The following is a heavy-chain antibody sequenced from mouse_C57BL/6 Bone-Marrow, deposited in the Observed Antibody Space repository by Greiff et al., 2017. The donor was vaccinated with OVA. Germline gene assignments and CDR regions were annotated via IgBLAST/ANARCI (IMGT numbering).Heavy chain of an antibody. CDR1: FYTLTCYW. CDR2: ILPGSGST. Sequence: QVQLKEAGAELMKPGASVKLSCKATFYTLTCYWIEWVKQRPGHGLEWIGEILPGSGSTNYNEKFKGKATFTADTSSNTAYMQLSSLTTEDSAIYYCAKGDLTWDLDYWGQGTTLTVSS. J-gene: IGHJ2*01. V-gene: IGHV1-9*01. CDR3: AKGDLTWDLDY. D-gene: IGHD4-1*01.